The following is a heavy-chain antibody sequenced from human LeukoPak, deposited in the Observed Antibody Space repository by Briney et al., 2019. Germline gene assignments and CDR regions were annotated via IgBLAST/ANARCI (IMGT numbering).Heavy chain of an antibody. D-gene: IGHD1-26*01. CDR3: AREGGSYYMLYYFDY. CDR1: GFTFDDYG. J-gene: IGHJ4*02. V-gene: IGHV3-21*01. CDR2: ISSSSSYI. Sequence: PGGSLRLSCAASGFTFDDYGMNWVRQAPGKGLEWVSSISSSSSYIYYADSVKGRFTISRDNAKNSLYLQMNSLRAEDTAVYYCAREGGSYYMLYYFDYWGQGTLVTVSS.